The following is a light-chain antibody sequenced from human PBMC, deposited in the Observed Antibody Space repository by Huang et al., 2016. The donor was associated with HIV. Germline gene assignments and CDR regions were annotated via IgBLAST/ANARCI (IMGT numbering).Light chain of an antibody. J-gene: IGKJ4*02. CDR3: QQNYNTPLT. CDR1: QSISTY. CDR2: AAS. V-gene: IGKV1-39*01. Sequence: DIQMTQSPSSLSASVGDRVTITCRASQSISTYLNWYQQKPGNAPKVLIYAASRLQSGVPSRFSGSGSGTDFTLTINSLQPEDFAIYYCQQNYNTPLTFGGGTKVEI.